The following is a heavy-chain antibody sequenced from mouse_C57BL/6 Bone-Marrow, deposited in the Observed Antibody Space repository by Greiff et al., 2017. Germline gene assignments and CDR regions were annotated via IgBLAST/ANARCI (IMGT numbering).Heavy chain of an antibody. CDR2: ISDGGSYT. CDR1: GFTFTSYA. V-gene: IGHV5-4*01. Sequence: EVQVVESGGGLVKPGGSLKLSCAASGFTFTSYAMSWVRQTPVKRLEWVATISDGGSYTYYPDNVKGRVTFSRDNAKTNLYLQIRHLKSEDSAIYYCANAGGYYYSSGKYYYAFDYWGQGTSVTVSA. J-gene: IGHJ4*01. CDR3: ANAGGYYYSSGKYYYAFDY. D-gene: IGHD1-1*01.